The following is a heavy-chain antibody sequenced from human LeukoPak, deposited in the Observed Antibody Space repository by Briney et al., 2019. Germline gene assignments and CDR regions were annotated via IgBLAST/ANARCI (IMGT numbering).Heavy chain of an antibody. Sequence: GRSLRLSCAASGFTFDDHGMHWVRQGPGKGLEWVSGISWNGGSTGYAGSVKGRFTISRDNNKNSLYLQMNSLRPEDTAFYYCTKELYTTNHFDSWGQGTLVTVSS. V-gene: IGHV3-9*01. D-gene: IGHD2-2*02. CDR1: GFTFDDHG. J-gene: IGHJ4*02. CDR2: ISWNGGST. CDR3: TKELYTTNHFDS.